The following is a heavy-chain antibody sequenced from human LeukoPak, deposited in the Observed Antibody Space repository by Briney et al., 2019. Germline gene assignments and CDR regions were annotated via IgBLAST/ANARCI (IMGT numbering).Heavy chain of an antibody. Sequence: GGSLRLSCAASGFTFSSYAMHWVRQAPGKGLEWVAVISYDGSNKYYVDSVKGRFTISRDNSKNTLYLQMNSLRAEDTAVYYCARDGDYATFDYWGQGTLVTVSS. CDR2: ISYDGSNK. CDR1: GFTFSSYA. D-gene: IGHD4-17*01. V-gene: IGHV3-30-3*01. J-gene: IGHJ4*02. CDR3: ARDGDYATFDY.